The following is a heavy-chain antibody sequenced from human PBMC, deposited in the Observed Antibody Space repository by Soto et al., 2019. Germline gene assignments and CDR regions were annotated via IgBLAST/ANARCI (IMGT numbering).Heavy chain of an antibody. CDR2: ITPDGGDK. CDR3: ARNSSLAATV. Sequence: EVQLVESGGGLVQPGGSLRLSCVASGFTFSSSWMSWVRQAPGKGLEWVANITPDGGDKYYVDSVEGRFTISRDNAKNSLYLQMHSLIAEDTAVYYCARNSSLAATVWGQGTMVIVSS. J-gene: IGHJ3*01. CDR1: GFTFSSSW. D-gene: IGHD6-13*01. V-gene: IGHV3-7*01.